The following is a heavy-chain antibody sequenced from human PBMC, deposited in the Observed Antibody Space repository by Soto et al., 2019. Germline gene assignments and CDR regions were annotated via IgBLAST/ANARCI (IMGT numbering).Heavy chain of an antibody. V-gene: IGHV1-8*01. J-gene: IGHJ5*02. Sequence: ASVKVSCKASGYTFTSYDINWVRQATGQGLEWMGWMNPNSGNTGYAQKFQGRVTMTRNTSISTAYMELSSLRSEDTAVYYCARGKRPRGCSSTSCYYWFDPWGQGTLVTVSS. D-gene: IGHD2-2*01. CDR2: MNPNSGNT. CDR1: GYTFTSYD. CDR3: ARGKRPRGCSSTSCYYWFDP.